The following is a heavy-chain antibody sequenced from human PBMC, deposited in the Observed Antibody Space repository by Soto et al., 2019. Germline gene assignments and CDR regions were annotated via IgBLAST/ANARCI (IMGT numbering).Heavy chain of an antibody. CDR1: GYTFTGYY. CDR3: ARILPGYCSGGSCYSLDAFDI. V-gene: IGHV1-2*04. CDR2: INPNSGGT. Sequence: ASVKVSCKASGYTFTGYYMHWVRQAPGQGLEWMGWINPNSGGTNYAQKFQGWVTMTRDTSISTAYMELSRLRSDDTAVYYCARILPGYCSGGSCYSLDAFDIWGQGTMVTVSS. D-gene: IGHD2-15*01. J-gene: IGHJ3*02.